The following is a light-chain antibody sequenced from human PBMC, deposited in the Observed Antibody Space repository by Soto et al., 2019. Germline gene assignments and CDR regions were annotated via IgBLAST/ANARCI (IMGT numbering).Light chain of an antibody. J-gene: IGKJ1*01. CDR1: QSVRSSS. CDR3: QQYGSRWT. V-gene: IGKV3-20*01. Sequence: VLAQSPAALSLSPGERATLSCRASQSVRSSSLAWYQHKPGQAPRLLISGASRRATDIPDRFSGSGSGTDFTLTIDRLEPEDFAVYYCQQYGSRWTFGQGTKVDI. CDR2: GAS.